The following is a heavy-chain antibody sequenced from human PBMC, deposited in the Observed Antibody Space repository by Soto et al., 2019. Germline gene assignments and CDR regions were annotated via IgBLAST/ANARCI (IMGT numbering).Heavy chain of an antibody. D-gene: IGHD2-2*01. CDR2: IDGSSATT. CDR1: GFTFSDYA. CDR3: ARDRRPSIYSGLAV. J-gene: IGHJ6*02. V-gene: IGHV3-23*01. Sequence: EVQLLESGGGLVQPGGSLRLSCAASGFTFSDYAMSWVRQAPGKGLEWVSAIDGSSATTNYADSVKCRFTISRDNSKNTLFLHMSGLRAEDTAVYYCARDRRPSIYSGLAVWGQGTTVIVSS.